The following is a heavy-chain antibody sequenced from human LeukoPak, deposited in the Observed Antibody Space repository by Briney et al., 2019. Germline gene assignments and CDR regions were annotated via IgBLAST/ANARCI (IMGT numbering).Heavy chain of an antibody. CDR1: GFAFGSEA. CDR2: ISPGGGTT. CDR3: ARVADILTGPPHYYYGMDV. D-gene: IGHD3-9*01. J-gene: IGHJ6*02. V-gene: IGHV3-23*01. Sequence: GGSLRLSCAVSGFAFGSEAMSWVRQSPARGLEWVASISPGGGTTYYADYVKGRFTISRDNSKNTLYLQMNSLRAEDTAVYYCARVADILTGPPHYYYGMDVWGQGTTVTVSS.